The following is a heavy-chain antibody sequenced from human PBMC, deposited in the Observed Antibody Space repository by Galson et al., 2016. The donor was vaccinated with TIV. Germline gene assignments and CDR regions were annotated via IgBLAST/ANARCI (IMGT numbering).Heavy chain of an antibody. CDR1: GGTFSSDA. D-gene: IGHD5-18*01. CDR3: ARARGYNFGNSFHI. CDR2: IIPMFKIA. Sequence: SVKVSCKASGGTFSSDAISWVRQAPGRGLEWMGGIIPMFKIADYAQKFQGRVTISADEFPSAAYMELSSLRFEDTAVYYCARARGYNFGNSFHIWGQGTMVTVSS. J-gene: IGHJ3*02. V-gene: IGHV1-69*13.